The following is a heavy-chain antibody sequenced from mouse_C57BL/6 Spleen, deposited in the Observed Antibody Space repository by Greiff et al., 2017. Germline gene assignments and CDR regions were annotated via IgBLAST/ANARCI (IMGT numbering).Heavy chain of an antibody. V-gene: IGHV1-69*01. J-gene: IGHJ3*01. CDR1: GYTFTSYW. Sequence: QVQLQQPGAELVMPGASVKLSCKASGYTFTSYWMHWVKQRPGQGLEWIGELDPSDSYTNYNQKFKGKSTLTVDKSSSTAYMQLSSLTSEDSAVYYCARRDEGDFAYWGQGTLVTVSA. CDR2: LDPSDSYT. D-gene: IGHD3-3*01. CDR3: ARRDEGDFAY.